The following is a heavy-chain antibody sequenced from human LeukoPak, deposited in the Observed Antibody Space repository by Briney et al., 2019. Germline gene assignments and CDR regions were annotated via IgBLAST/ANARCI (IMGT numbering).Heavy chain of an antibody. CDR2: TFYDSKWHN. Sequence: SQTLSLTCAISGDSVPSNSAAWNWFRQSPSRGLEWLGRTFYDSKWHNDYAVSVKSRITINPDTSKNQFSLQLNSVTPEDTAVYYCARRRYYGYTGYFDFWGQGTRLTVSS. CDR3: ARRRYYGYTGYFDF. CDR1: GDSVPSNSAA. D-gene: IGHD3-10*01. V-gene: IGHV6-1*01. J-gene: IGHJ5*01.